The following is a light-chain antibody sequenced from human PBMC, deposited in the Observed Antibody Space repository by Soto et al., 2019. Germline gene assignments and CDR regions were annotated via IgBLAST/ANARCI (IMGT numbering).Light chain of an antibody. J-gene: IGKJ1*01. Sequence: DIVMAQSPLSLPVTPGEPASISCRSSQSLLYSDGNTYLTWSQQRPGQSPRRLIYRVCGRDAGVPDRISGSGERTYITLKISRVDAEDVVGYYSMQGAHWPRTFGQGTKVDI. CDR2: RVC. CDR3: MQGAHWPRT. CDR1: QSLLYSDGNTY. V-gene: IGKV2-30*01.